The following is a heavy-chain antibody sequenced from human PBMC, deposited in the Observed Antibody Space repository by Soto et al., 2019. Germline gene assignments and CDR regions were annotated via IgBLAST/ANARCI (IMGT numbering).Heavy chain of an antibody. Sequence: SETLSLTCAVSGGPISNDNWWNFVRQPPGKGLEWIGEIYHTGGTNYNPSLKSRATTSVDTSKNQFSLKVSSVTAADTAVYYCARDGSHVYGMDVWGQGTTVTVSS. CDR2: IYHTGGT. CDR3: ARDGSHVYGMDV. D-gene: IGHD3-10*01. J-gene: IGHJ6*02. V-gene: IGHV4-4*02. CDR1: GGPISNDNW.